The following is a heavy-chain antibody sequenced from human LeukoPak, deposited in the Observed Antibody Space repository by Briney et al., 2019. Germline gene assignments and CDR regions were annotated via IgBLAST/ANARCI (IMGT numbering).Heavy chain of an antibody. J-gene: IGHJ4*02. CDR1: GLTFSSHW. V-gene: IGHV3-15*07. D-gene: IGHD3-22*01. CDR3: TTEYYYDSPGVFDY. CDR2: IKSKTDGGTT. Sequence: GGSLRLSCAASGLTFSSHWMHWVRQAPGKGLEWVGRIKSKTDGGTTDYAAPVKGRFTISRDDSKNMLYLQMNSLKTEDTAVYYCTTEYYYDSPGVFDYWGQGTLVTVSS.